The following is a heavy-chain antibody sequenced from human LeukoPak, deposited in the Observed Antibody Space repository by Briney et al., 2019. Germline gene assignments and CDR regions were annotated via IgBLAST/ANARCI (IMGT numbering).Heavy chain of an antibody. CDR2: ISGSGGST. Sequence: PGGSLRLSCAASGFTFSSYAMSWVRQAPGKGLEWVSAISGSGGSTYYADSVKGRFTISRDNSKNTLYLQMNSLRAEDTAVYYCAKDRGGSMVRGVNDYWGQGTLVTVSS. CDR3: AKDRGGSMVRGVNDY. J-gene: IGHJ4*02. CDR1: GFTFSSYA. V-gene: IGHV3-23*01. D-gene: IGHD3-10*01.